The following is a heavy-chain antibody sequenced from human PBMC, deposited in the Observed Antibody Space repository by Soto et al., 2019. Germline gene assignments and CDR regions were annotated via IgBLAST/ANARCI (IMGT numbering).Heavy chain of an antibody. V-gene: IGHV4-39*01. CDR3: ASLIFPPTSIVVVVGAPHAAFDI. Sequence: SETLSLTCTVSGGSISSSSYYWGWIRQPPGKGLEWIGSIYYSGSTYYNPSLKSRVTISVDTSKNQFSLKLSSVTAADTAVYYCASLIFPPTSIVVVVGAPHAAFDIWGQGTMGT. CDR2: IYYSGST. D-gene: IGHD2-15*01. J-gene: IGHJ3*02. CDR1: GGSISSSSYY.